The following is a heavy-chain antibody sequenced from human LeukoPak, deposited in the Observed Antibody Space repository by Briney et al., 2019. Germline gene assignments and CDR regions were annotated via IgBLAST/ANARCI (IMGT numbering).Heavy chain of an antibody. CDR2: IIPIFGTA. CDR1: GGTFSSYA. D-gene: IGHD1-7*01. CDR3: ARDILSTGTTGV. Sequence: ASVKVSCKASGGTFSSYAISWVRQAPGQALEWMGGIIPIFGTANYAQKFQGRVTITTDESTTTAYMELSRLRSEDTAVYYCARDILSTGTTGVWGQRTLVTVSS. V-gene: IGHV1-69*05. J-gene: IGHJ4*02.